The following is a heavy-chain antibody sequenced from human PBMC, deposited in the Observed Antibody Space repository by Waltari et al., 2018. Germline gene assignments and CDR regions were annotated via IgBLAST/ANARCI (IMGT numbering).Heavy chain of an antibody. CDR2: IYYSGST. D-gene: IGHD6-6*01. J-gene: IGHJ5*02. Sequence: QLQLQESGPGLVKPSETLSLTCTVSGGSISSSSYYWGWIRQPPGKGLEWIGSIYYSGSTYYNPSLKSRVTISVDTSKNQFSLKLSSVTAADTAVYYCARDHPSIATKNRRNWFDPWGQGTLVTVSS. CDR3: ARDHPSIATKNRRNWFDP. V-gene: IGHV4-39*07. CDR1: GGSISSSSYY.